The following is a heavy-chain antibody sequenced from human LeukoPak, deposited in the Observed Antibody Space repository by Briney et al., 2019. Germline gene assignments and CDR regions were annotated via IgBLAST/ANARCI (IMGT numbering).Heavy chain of an antibody. Sequence: GGSLRLSCAASVFTFSSYGMHWVRQAPGKGLEWVAFIRYDGSNKYYTDSVKGRFTISRDNYKNTVYLQMNSLRVEDTAVYYCAKDRGSSSCSGWGFDYWGQGTLVTVSS. V-gene: IGHV3-30*02. CDR2: IRYDGSNK. CDR3: AKDRGSSSCSGWGFDY. CDR1: VFTFSSYG. J-gene: IGHJ4*02. D-gene: IGHD6-13*01.